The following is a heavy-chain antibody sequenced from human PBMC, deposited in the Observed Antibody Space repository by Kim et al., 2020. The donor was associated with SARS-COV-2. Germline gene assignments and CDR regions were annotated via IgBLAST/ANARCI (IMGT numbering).Heavy chain of an antibody. J-gene: IGHJ4*02. CDR3: ARDRQRAGTGVDY. D-gene: IGHD6-19*01. Sequence: SQTLSLTCDISGDSVSSNSAAWNWIRQSPSRGLEWLGRTYYRSKWYTDYALSVKVRITINPDTSKNQFSLQLNSVTPEDTAVYYCARDRQRAGTGVDYWGQGTLVTASS. CDR1: GDSVSSNSAA. CDR2: TYYRSKWYT. V-gene: IGHV6-1*01.